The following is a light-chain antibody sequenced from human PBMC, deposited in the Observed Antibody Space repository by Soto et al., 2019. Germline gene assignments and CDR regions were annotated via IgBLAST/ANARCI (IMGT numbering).Light chain of an antibody. CDR2: DAS. CDR3: QQYNTYSPWA. CDR1: QSIGSR. J-gene: IGKJ1*01. Sequence: DIQMTQSPSTLSASVGDRVTNTCRASQSIGSRLAWYQQKPGKAPKFLIYDASSLQSGVPPRFSGSGSGTEFTLTISRLQPDDFATYYCQQYNTYSPWAFGQGTKVDI. V-gene: IGKV1-5*01.